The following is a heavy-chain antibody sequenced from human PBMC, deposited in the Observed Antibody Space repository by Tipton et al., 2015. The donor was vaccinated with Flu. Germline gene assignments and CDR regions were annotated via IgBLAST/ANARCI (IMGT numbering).Heavy chain of an antibody. J-gene: IGHJ4*02. CDR2: VNYGGGT. V-gene: IGHV4-39*07. CDR1: GGSIRSNNYN. Sequence: TLSLTCTVSGGSIRSNNYNWGWLRQPPGKGLEWIGSVNYGGGTSYNPSLESRLTISLDTPKTHFSLRLSSVTAADTAVYYCATRRDYYDRSEFDYWGQGALVTVSS. D-gene: IGHD3-22*01. CDR3: ATRRDYYDRSEFDY.